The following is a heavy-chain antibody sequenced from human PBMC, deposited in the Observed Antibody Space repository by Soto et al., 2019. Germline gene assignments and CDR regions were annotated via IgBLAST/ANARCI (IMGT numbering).Heavy chain of an antibody. CDR1: GGSISSYY. V-gene: IGHV4-59*08. D-gene: IGHD3-3*01. CDR2: IYYTGST. Sequence: QVQLQESGPGLVKPSETLSLTCTVSGGSISSYYWSWVRQPPGKGLEWIGYIYYTGSTNYNPSLKSRVPISLDTSKSPFSLKLSSVTAADTAVYYCARLTSGYFANFDYWGQGTLVTVSS. CDR3: ARLTSGYFANFDY. J-gene: IGHJ4*02.